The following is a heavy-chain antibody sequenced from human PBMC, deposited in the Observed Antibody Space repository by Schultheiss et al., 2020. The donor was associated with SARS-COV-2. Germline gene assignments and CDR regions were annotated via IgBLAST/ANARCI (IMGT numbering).Heavy chain of an antibody. D-gene: IGHD5-18*01. J-gene: IGHJ4*02. CDR2: IYYSGST. V-gene: IGHV4-61*08. Sequence: SETLSLTCTVSGGSVSSGGYYWTWIRQPPGKGLEWIGYIYYSGSTNYNPSLKSRVTISVDTSKNQSSLELSSVTAADTAVYYCARYGYSYGSDYWGQGTPVTVSS. CDR1: GGSVSSGGYY. CDR3: ARYGYSYGSDY.